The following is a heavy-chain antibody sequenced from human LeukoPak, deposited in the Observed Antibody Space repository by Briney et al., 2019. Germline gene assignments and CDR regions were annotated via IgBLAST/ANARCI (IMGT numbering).Heavy chain of an antibody. J-gene: IGHJ5*02. Sequence: GASVKVSCKASGYTFTGYYMHWVRQAPGQGLEWMGWINPNSGGTNYAQKFQGRVTMTRDTSTSTVYMELSSLRSEDTAVYYCARGGIRYCSSTSCYTGWFDPWGQGTLVTVSS. CDR2: INPNSGGT. CDR1: GYTFTGYY. D-gene: IGHD2-2*02. CDR3: ARGGIRYCSSTSCYTGWFDP. V-gene: IGHV1-2*02.